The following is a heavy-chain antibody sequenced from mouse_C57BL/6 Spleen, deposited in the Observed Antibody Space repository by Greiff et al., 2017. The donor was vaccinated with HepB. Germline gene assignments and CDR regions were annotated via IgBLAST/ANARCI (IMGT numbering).Heavy chain of an antibody. V-gene: IGHV1-81*01. J-gene: IGHJ2*01. CDR3: ADYYGSNYYFDY. D-gene: IGHD1-1*01. CDR1: GYTFTSYG. Sequence: QVQLQQSGAELARPGASVKLSCKASGYTFTSYGISWVKQRTGQGLEWIGEIYPRSGNTYYNEKFKGKATLTADKSSSTAYMELRSLTSEDSAVYFCADYYGSNYYFDYWGQGTTLTVSS. CDR2: IYPRSGNT.